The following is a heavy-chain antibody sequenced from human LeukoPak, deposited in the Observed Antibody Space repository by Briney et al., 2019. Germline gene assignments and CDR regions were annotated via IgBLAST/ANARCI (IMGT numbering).Heavy chain of an antibody. V-gene: IGHV3-23*01. D-gene: IGHD6-19*01. CDR2: ISGSGYNT. CDR1: GFTFTNHG. J-gene: IGHJ4*02. Sequence: GGSLRLSCVASGFTFTNHGMSWVRQTPGKGLEWVSTISGSGYNTYYADSVKGRFTISRDSSKNTLFLQMNGLRPEDTAVYYCAKRRGSSGWYEDLDYWGQGTLVTVSS. CDR3: AKRRGSSGWYEDLDY.